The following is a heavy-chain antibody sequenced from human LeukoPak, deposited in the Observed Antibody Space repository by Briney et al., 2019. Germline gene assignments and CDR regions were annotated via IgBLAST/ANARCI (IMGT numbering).Heavy chain of an antibody. CDR3: ARGSGWELSGMYDFDM. D-gene: IGHD1-26*01. Sequence: PSETLSLTCTVRGGSISSYYWSWIRQPPGRGLEWIGYIFYSGSSNYNPSLKSRVTISVDTSRNQFSLKLSSVTAADTAVYYCARGSGWELSGMYDFDMWGQGTMVTVSS. CDR1: GGSISSYY. CDR2: IFYSGSS. V-gene: IGHV4-59*01. J-gene: IGHJ3*02.